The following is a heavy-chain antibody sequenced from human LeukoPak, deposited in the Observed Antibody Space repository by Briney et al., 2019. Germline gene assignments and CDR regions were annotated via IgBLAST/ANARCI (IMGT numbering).Heavy chain of an antibody. J-gene: IGHJ4*02. CDR3: ARHSYYDSSGYYVDY. Sequence: GESLKISCQGSGYSFTSYWIGWVRQMPGKGLEWMGRIDPSDSYTNYSPSFQGHVTISADKSISTAYLQWSSLKASDTAMYYCARHSYYDSSGYYVDYWGQGTLVTVSS. CDR2: IDPSDSYT. V-gene: IGHV5-10-1*01. CDR1: GYSFTSYW. D-gene: IGHD3-22*01.